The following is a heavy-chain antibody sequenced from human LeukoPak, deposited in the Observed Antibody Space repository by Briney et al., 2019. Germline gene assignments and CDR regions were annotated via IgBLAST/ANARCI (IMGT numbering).Heavy chain of an antibody. CDR2: ISSSGSTI. CDR3: ARDRPTVTTDFDY. D-gene: IGHD4-17*01. V-gene: IGHV3-48*03. Sequence: GGSLRLSCGASGFTFSSYEMNRVRQAPGKGLEWVSYISSSGSTIYYADSVKGRFTISRDNAKNSLYLQMNSLRAEDTAVYYCARDRPTVTTDFDYWGQGTLVTVSS. CDR1: GFTFSSYE. J-gene: IGHJ4*02.